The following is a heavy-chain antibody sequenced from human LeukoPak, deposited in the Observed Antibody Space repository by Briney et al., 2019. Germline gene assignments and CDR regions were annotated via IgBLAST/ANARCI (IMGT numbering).Heavy chain of an antibody. CDR1: GGSIDSDY. J-gene: IGHJ4*02. V-gene: IGHV4-59*01. D-gene: IGHD1-7*01. CDR3: ARGRWELIY. Sequence: SETLSLTCTVSGGSIDSDYWNWIRQPPGKGLEWIGEMYNSGYPNYGPSFKSRVAISVDTSKKQFSLKLNSVTAADTAVYYCARGRWELIYWGQGTLVTVSS. CDR2: MYNSGYP.